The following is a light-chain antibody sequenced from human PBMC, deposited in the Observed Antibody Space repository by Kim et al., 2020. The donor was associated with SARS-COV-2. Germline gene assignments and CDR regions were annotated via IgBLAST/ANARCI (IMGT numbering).Light chain of an antibody. V-gene: IGLV3-19*01. CDR1: SLRSYY. Sequence: AWGQTVRITCQGDSLRSYYASWYQQKPGQAPVLVIYGKNNRPSGIPDRFSGSSSGNTASLTITGAQAEDEADYYCNSRDSSGNHRFGGGTQLTVL. CDR3: NSRDSSGNHR. J-gene: IGLJ2*01. CDR2: GKN.